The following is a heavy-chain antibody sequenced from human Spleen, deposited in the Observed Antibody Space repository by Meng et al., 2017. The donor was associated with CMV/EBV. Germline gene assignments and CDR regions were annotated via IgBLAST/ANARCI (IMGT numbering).Heavy chain of an antibody. D-gene: IGHD3-3*01. Sequence: GGSLRLSCAASGITVRRNYMNWVRQAPGKGLEWVSSISSSSSYIYYADSVKGRFTISRDNAKNSLYLQMNSLRAEDTAVYYCARGITIFGVVIYYYYGMDVWGQGTTVTVSS. J-gene: IGHJ6*02. V-gene: IGHV3-21*01. CDR3: ARGITIFGVVIYYYYGMDV. CDR1: GITVRRNY. CDR2: ISSSSSYI.